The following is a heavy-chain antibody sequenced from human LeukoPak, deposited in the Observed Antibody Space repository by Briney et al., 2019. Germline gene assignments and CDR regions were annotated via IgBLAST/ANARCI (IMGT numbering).Heavy chain of an antibody. CDR2: MDDSGST. D-gene: IGHD6-19*01. V-gene: IGHV4-61*01. Sequence: SETLSLTCTVSGGSVSSGSHFWSWIRQPPGKGLEWIGYMDDSGSTNYNPSLTSRVTISEDTSKNQLSLKLGSVTAADTAVYYCARHSSGSGGAFQYWGQGTPVTVSS. CDR1: GGSVSSGSHF. J-gene: IGHJ4*02. CDR3: ARHSSGSGGAFQY.